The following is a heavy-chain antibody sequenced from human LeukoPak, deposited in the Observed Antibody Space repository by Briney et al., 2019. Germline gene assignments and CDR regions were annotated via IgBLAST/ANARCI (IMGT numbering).Heavy chain of an antibody. CDR2: ISWDGGST. CDR3: AKDGSGGEVDFLDY. D-gene: IGHD3-10*01. CDR1: GFTFDDYT. Sequence: PGGSLRLSCAASGFTFDDYTMHWVRQAPGKGLEWVSLISWDGGSTYYADSVKGRFTISRDNSKNSLYLQMNSLRTEDTALYYCAKDGSGGEVDFLDYWGQGTLVTVSS. V-gene: IGHV3-43*01. J-gene: IGHJ4*02.